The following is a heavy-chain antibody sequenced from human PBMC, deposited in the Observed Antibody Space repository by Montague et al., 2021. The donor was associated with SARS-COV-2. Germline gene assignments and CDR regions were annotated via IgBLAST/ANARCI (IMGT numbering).Heavy chain of an antibody. Sequence: SVKVSCKASGYTLSEVPIHWVRQAPGEGLEWMGSFDPEHGETLYTQKFQSRVTMTEDPSTETAYLELSNLISDDTAIYYCATESILGVVIYAFAFWGQGTLVTVSS. CDR2: FDPEHGET. J-gene: IGHJ3*01. V-gene: IGHV1-24*01. CDR3: ATESILGVVIYAFAF. CDR1: GYTLSEVP. D-gene: IGHD3-3*02.